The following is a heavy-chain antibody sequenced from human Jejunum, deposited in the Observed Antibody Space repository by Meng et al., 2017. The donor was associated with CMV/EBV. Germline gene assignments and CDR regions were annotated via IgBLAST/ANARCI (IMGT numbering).Heavy chain of an antibody. D-gene: IGHD3-10*02. V-gene: IGHV4-30-4*01. CDR1: GDSITNNLYY. Sequence: GDSITNNLYYWNWIRQTPGKGLEWIGYIYDSGATHYNPSLKGRATMSVDTSKNQFSLNLKSVTAADTAIYYCVGNYDVHLNWFDPWGRGTRVTVSS. CDR2: IYDSGAT. CDR3: VGNYDVHLNWFDP. J-gene: IGHJ5*02.